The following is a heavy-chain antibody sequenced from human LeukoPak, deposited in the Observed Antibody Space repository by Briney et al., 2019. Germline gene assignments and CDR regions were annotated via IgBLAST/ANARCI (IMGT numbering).Heavy chain of an antibody. CDR2: TNPNSGHT. CDR1: GFTFTSYD. CDR3: ARGGASSSGRGIHNY. D-gene: IGHD3-10*01. J-gene: IGHJ4*02. V-gene: IGHV1-8*01. Sequence: ASVKVSCKTSGFTFTSYDINWVRQATGQGLEWMGWTNPNSGHTGYPQKFQGRVTMTRNTSISTAYMELSSLRSEDTAVYYCARGGASSSGRGIHNYWGQGTLVTVSS.